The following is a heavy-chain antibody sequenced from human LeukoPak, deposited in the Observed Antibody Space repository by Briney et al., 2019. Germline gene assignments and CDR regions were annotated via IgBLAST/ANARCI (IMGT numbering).Heavy chain of an antibody. CDR1: GFTFSSYG. CDR2: IRYDGSNK. J-gene: IGHJ1*01. V-gene: IGHV3-30*02. D-gene: IGHD4-11*01. CDR3: AKDYSNYEYFQH. Sequence: PGGSLRLSCAASGFTFSSYGMHWVRQAPGKGLEWVAFIRYDGSNKYYADSVKGRFTISRDNSKNTLYLQMNSLRAEDTAVYYCAKDYSNYEYFQHWGQGTLVTVSS.